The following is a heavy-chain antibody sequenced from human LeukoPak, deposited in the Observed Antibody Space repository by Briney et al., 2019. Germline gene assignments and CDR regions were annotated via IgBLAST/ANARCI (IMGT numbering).Heavy chain of an antibody. V-gene: IGHV4-38-2*02. CDR3: ARVGYSYGLGPVDY. CDR2: VYYSGSS. D-gene: IGHD5-18*01. J-gene: IGHJ4*02. Sequence: SETLSLTCSVSGYSISSAYYWGWIRQPPGKGLEWIATVYYSGSSYYNPSLKSRVTISVDTSKNQFSLKLSSVTAADTAVYYCARVGYSYGLGPVDYWGQGTLVTVSS. CDR1: GYSISSAYY.